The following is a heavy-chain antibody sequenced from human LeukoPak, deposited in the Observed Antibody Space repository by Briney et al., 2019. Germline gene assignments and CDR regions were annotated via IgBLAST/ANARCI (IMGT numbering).Heavy chain of an antibody. CDR1: GYTFTSFG. D-gene: IGHD3-3*01. Sequence: ASVKVSCEASGYTFTSFGISWVRQAPGQGLEWMGWISAYNGNTNYVQKFQGRVTMTTDTSTSTAYMELRSLRSDDTARYYCTRDLGVDTTTIFFDYWGQGTLVTVSS. CDR3: TRDLGVDTTTIFFDY. J-gene: IGHJ4*02. CDR2: ISAYNGNT. V-gene: IGHV1-18*01.